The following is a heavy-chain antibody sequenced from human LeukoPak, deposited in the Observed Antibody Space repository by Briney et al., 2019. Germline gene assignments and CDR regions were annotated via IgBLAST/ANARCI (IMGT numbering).Heavy chain of an antibody. CDR2: ISVSSTT. Sequence: PGVSLRLSSAAAGFAFSSNALSWVRQAPGEGLDWVSSISVSSTTYYLDSVKGRFAISRDNSNNALFLQMNSLRAEDTALYYCAKCNSDNCREGFHIWGQGTMVTVSS. CDR3: AKCNSDNCREGFHI. V-gene: IGHV3-23*01. D-gene: IGHD1-1*01. J-gene: IGHJ3*02. CDR1: GFAFSSNA.